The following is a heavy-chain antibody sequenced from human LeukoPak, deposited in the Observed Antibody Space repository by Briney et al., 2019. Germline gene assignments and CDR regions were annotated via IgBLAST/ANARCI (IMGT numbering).Heavy chain of an antibody. CDR1: GVSISSSSYH. J-gene: IGHJ4*02. D-gene: IGHD5-18*01. Sequence: SETLSLTCTVSGVSISSSSYHWDWIRQPPGKGLEWIGSVYDNGSTYYSPSLKSRVTISVDTSKNQFSLRLNSVTAADTAVYYCARQVLHTAMDYWGQGTLVSVSS. CDR2: VYDNGST. V-gene: IGHV4-39*01. CDR3: ARQVLHTAMDY.